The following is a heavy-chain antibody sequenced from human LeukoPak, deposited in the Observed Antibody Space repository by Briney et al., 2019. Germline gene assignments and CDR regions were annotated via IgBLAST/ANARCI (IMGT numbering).Heavy chain of an antibody. CDR3: ASYRNGAFDI. CDR2: ISAYNGDT. Sequence: ASVKVSCKTSGFTFTTYAISWVRQPPRLGLECMGWISAYNGDTNYAQNVQDRVTMTTDTSTSTAYLELRNLRSDDTAVYFCASYRNGAFDIWGQGTTITVSS. D-gene: IGHD4-11*01. V-gene: IGHV1-18*01. CDR1: GFTFTTYA. J-gene: IGHJ3*02.